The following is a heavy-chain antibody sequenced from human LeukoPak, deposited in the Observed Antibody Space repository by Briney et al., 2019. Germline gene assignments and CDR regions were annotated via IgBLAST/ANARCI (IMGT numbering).Heavy chain of an antibody. Sequence: IEEIYHSGSTNYNPSLKSRVTLSVDKSKNQFSLKLSSVTAADTAVYYCARDTAPLQNFDYWGQGTLVTVSS. J-gene: IGHJ4*02. CDR2: IYHSGST. V-gene: IGHV4-4*02. CDR3: ARDTAPLQNFDY.